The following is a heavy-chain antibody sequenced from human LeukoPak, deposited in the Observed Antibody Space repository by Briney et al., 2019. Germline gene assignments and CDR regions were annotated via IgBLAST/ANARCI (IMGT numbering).Heavy chain of an antibody. CDR3: AKGDSSSWYPGWFDP. V-gene: IGHV3-43*02. J-gene: IGHJ5*02. D-gene: IGHD6-13*01. CDR2: ISGDGGST. CDR1: GFTFDDYA. Sequence: GGSLRLSCAASGFTFDDYAMHWVRQAPGKGLEWVSLISGDGGSTYYADSVKGRVTISRDNSKNSLYLQMNSLRTEDTALYYCAKGDSSSWYPGWFDPWGQGTLVTVSS.